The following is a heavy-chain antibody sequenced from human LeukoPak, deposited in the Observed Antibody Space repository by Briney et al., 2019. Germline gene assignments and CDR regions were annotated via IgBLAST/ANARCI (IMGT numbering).Heavy chain of an antibody. Sequence: PSETLSLTCTVSGGSISSYYWSWIRQPPGRGLEYIGYIYYSGSTNYNPSLKSRLTISVDTSKNQFSLKLSSVTAADTAVYYCARETSQKGVHYMDVWGKGTTVTISS. J-gene: IGHJ6*03. CDR1: GGSISSYY. V-gene: IGHV4-59*01. CDR3: ARETSQKGVHYMDV. CDR2: IYYSGST. D-gene: IGHD3-16*01.